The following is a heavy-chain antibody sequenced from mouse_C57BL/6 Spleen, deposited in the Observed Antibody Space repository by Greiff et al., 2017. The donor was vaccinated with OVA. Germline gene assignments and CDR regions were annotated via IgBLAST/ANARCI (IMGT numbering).Heavy chain of an antibody. J-gene: IGHJ4*01. D-gene: IGHD1-1*01. Sequence: QVQLQQPGAELVKPGASVKLSCKASGYTFTSYWMQWVKQRPGQGLEWIGEIDPSDSCTNYNQKFKGKATLTVDTSSSTAYMQLSSLTSEDSAVYYCAGGATVVGPYAKGYWGQGTSVTVSS. CDR3: AGGATVVGPYAKGY. V-gene: IGHV1-50*01. CDR1: GYTFTSYW. CDR2: IDPSDSCT.